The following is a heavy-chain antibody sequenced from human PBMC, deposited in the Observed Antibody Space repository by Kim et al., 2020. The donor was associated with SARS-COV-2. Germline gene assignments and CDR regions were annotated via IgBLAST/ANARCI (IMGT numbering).Heavy chain of an antibody. D-gene: IGHD4-17*01. CDR1: GFTFGDYA. V-gene: IGHV3-49*03. Sequence: GGSLRLSCTASGFTFGDYAMSWFRQAPGKGLEWVGFIRSKANGWTTEYAASVKGRSTISRDDSKSIDYLHMNSLKTEDTAVYYCTSGDYGDYLGHEGRDAGGQESTVTVSS. CDR3: TSGDYGDYLGHEGRDA. J-gene: IGHJ6*02. CDR2: IRSKANGWTT.